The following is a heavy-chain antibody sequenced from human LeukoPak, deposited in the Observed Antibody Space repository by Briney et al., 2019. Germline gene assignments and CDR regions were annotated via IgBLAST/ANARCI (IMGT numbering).Heavy chain of an antibody. Sequence: SQTLSLTCTVSGGSISSGSYYWSWIRQPAGKGLEWIGRIYTSGSTNYNPSLKSRVTISVDTSKNQFSLKLSSVTAADTAVYYCAREGYGSGSYYNWFDPWGQGTLVTVSS. D-gene: IGHD3-10*01. CDR1: GGSISSGSYY. V-gene: IGHV4-61*02. CDR3: AREGYGSGSYYNWFDP. J-gene: IGHJ5*02. CDR2: IYTSGST.